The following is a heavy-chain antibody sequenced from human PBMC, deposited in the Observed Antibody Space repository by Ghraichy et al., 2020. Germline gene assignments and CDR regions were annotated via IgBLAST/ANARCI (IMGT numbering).Heavy chain of an antibody. D-gene: IGHD3-22*01. CDR3: ARLRYYDSSGYYYGYYFYDGMDV. J-gene: IGHJ6*02. CDR2: IYYSGST. Sequence: SETLSLTCTVSGGSISSSSYYWGWIRQPPGKGLEWIGSIYYSGSTYYNPSLKSRVTISVDTSKNQFSLKLSSVTAADTAVYYCARLRYYDSSGYYYGYYFYDGMDVWGQGTTVTVSS. CDR1: GGSISSSSYY. V-gene: IGHV4-39*01.